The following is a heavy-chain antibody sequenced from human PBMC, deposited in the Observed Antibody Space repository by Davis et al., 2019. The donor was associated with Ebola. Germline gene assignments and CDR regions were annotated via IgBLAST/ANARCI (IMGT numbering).Heavy chain of an antibody. D-gene: IGHD4-17*01. J-gene: IGHJ4*02. CDR3: ARGGTTVTTPLDY. CDR2: IKEDGSEK. V-gene: IGHV3-7*01. CDR1: GFTFNTNW. Sequence: GESLKISCAASGFTFNTNWMSWVRQAPGKGLEWVAIIKEDGSEKNYVDSVKGRFTISRDNARNTLYLQMNSLRDEDTAVYYCARGGTTVTTPLDYWGQGTLVTVSS.